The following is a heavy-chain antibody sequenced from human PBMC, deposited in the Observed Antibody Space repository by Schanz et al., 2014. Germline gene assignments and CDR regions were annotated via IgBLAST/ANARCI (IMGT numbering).Heavy chain of an antibody. V-gene: IGHV3-23*04. CDR2: LSEGGGGT. Sequence: EVQLVESGGGLVQPGGSLRLSCATSGFSFSSYAMSWVRQAPGKGLEWVSALSEGGGGTHYADSVKGRFTISRDNSKNSLYLQMNSLRAEDTAVYYCARPALWFGDNCFDPWGQGTLVTVSS. J-gene: IGHJ5*02. CDR1: GFSFSSYA. CDR3: ARPALWFGDNCFDP. D-gene: IGHD3-10*01.